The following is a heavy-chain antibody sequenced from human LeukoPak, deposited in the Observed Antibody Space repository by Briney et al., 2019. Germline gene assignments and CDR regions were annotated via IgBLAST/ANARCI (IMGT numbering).Heavy chain of an antibody. Sequence: ASVKVSCKASGYTFTGYYMHWVRQAPGQGLEWMGRIIPILGIANYAQKFQGRVTITADKSTSTAYMELSSLRSEDTAVYYCAREALGAARVLVPYDYWGQGTLVTVSS. J-gene: IGHJ4*02. CDR3: AREALGAARVLVPYDY. CDR2: IIPILGIA. V-gene: IGHV1-69*04. D-gene: IGHD6-6*01. CDR1: GYTFTGYY.